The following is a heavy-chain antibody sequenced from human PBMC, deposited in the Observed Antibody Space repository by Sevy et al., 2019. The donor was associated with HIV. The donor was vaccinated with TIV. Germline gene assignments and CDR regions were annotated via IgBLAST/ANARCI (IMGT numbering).Heavy chain of an antibody. V-gene: IGHV3-33*01. CDR1: GFTFNSYG. Sequence: GGSLRLSCAASGFTFNSYGMHWVRQAPIKGLEWVASIYYDGNNKYYADSVKGRFTISRDESKNTLYLQMNSLRAEDMAVYYCARDSNEYGDYRLSYYFDYWGQGALVTVSS. CDR3: ARDSNEYGDYRLSYYFDY. CDR2: IYYDGNNK. D-gene: IGHD4-17*01. J-gene: IGHJ4*02.